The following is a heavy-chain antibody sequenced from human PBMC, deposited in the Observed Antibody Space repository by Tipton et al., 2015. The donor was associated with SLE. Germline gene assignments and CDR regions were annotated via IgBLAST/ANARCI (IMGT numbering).Heavy chain of an antibody. D-gene: IGHD4-17*01. J-gene: IGHJ3*02. CDR1: GYSISNGYY. Sequence: LRLSCAVSGYSISNGYYLCWIRQPPGKGLEWIGSIYHSGSTYYNPSLKSRVTMSVDTSKNQFSLKLSSVTVADTAVYYCARVEISTVHAFDIWGQGTMVTVSA. CDR3: ARVEISTVHAFDI. V-gene: IGHV4-38-2*01. CDR2: IYHSGST.